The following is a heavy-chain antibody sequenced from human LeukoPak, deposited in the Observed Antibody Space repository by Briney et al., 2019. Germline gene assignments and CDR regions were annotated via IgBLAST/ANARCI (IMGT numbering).Heavy chain of an antibody. D-gene: IGHD3-10*01. V-gene: IGHV1-46*01. CDR1: GYSFTNYY. CDR2: INPGGGST. J-gene: IGHJ3*02. Sequence: SVKVSCKASGYSFTNYYLHWVRQAPGQGFEWMGIINPGGGSTTYAQKFQGRVTMTRDTSTSTVYMELSSLRSEDTAVYYCARGGFTTMVRGVIITLDAFDIWGQGTMVTVSS. CDR3: ARGGFTTMVRGVIITLDAFDI.